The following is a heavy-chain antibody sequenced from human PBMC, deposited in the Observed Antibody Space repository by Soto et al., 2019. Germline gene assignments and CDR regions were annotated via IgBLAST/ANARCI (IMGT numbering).Heavy chain of an antibody. J-gene: IGHJ4*02. CDR1: GYTFTSYA. V-gene: IGHV1-3*01. CDR2: INAGNGNT. CDR3: ARGEYYDILTGSHTPSSFDY. Sequence: ASVTVSCKASGYTFTSYAMHWVRQAPGQRLEWMGWINAGNGNTKYSQQFQGRVTMTRATSISTAYMELSRLRSDDTAVYYGARGEYYDILTGSHTPSSFDYWGQGTLVTVSS. D-gene: IGHD3-9*01.